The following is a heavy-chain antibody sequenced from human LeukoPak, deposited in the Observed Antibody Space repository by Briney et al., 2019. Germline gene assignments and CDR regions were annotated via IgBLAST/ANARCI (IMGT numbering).Heavy chain of an antibody. CDR2: IIPIFGTA. J-gene: IGHJ4*02. D-gene: IGHD5-18*01. CDR1: GGTFSSYA. CDR3: ARESRYSYGIKDY. V-gene: IGHV1-69*13. Sequence: GASVKVSCKASGGTFSSYAISWVRQAPGQGREWMGGIIPIFGTANYARTFQGRVTITADESTSTAYMELSSLRSEDTAVYYCARESRYSYGIKDYWGQGTLVTVSS.